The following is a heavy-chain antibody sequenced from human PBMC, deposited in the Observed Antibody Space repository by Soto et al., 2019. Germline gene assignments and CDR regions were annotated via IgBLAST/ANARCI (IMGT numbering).Heavy chain of an antibody. Sequence: QVQLVESGGGVVQPGRSLRLSCAASGFTFSSYGMHWVRQAPGKGLEWVAVISYDGSNKYYADSVKGRFTISRDNSKNTLYLQMNSLRAEDTAVYYCAGPITTDRAAAGTIDSWGQGTLVTVSS. V-gene: IGHV3-30*03. CDR3: AGPITTDRAAAGTIDS. CDR1: GFTFSSYG. D-gene: IGHD6-13*01. J-gene: IGHJ4*02. CDR2: ISYDGSNK.